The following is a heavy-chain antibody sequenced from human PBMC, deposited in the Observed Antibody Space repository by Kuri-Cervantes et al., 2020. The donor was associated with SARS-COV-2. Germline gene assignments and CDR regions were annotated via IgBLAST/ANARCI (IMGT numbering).Heavy chain of an antibody. D-gene: IGHD7-27*01. V-gene: IGHV1-2*02. J-gene: IGHJ6*03. Sequence: ASVKVSCKASGYTFTGYYMHWVRQAPGQGLEWMGWINPSSGGTNYAQKFQGRVTMTRDTSISTACMELSRLRSDDTAVYYCVRDLAWGGYYMDVWGKGTTVTVSS. CDR1: GYTFTGYY. CDR3: VRDLAWGGYYMDV. CDR2: INPSSGGT.